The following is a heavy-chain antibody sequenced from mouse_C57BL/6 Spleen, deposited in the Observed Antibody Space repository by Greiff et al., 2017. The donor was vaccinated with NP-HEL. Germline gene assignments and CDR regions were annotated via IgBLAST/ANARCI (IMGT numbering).Heavy chain of an antibody. V-gene: IGHV1-82*01. Sequence: QVQLQQSGPELVKPGASVKISCKASGYAFSSSWMNWVKQRPGKGLEWIGRSYPGDGDTNYNGKFKGKATLTADKSSSTAYMQLSSLTSEDSAVYFCARGGDGAMDYWGQGTSVTVSS. CDR1: GYAFSSSW. CDR2: SYPGDGDT. CDR3: ARGGDGAMDY. D-gene: IGHD2-3*01. J-gene: IGHJ4*01.